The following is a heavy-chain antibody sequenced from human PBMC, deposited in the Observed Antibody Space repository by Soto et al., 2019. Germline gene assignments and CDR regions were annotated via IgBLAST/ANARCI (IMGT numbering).Heavy chain of an antibody. CDR1: GGSISSYQ. D-gene: IGHD6-13*01. Sequence: ETLSLTCTVSGGSISSYQWSWIRQPPGKGLEWIGYIYYSGSTNYNPSLKSRVTISVDTSKNQFSLKLSSVTAADTAVYYCARQGEYSSSWYDYWGQGTLVTVSS. CDR3: ARQGEYSSSWYDY. J-gene: IGHJ4*02. V-gene: IGHV4-59*08. CDR2: IYYSGST.